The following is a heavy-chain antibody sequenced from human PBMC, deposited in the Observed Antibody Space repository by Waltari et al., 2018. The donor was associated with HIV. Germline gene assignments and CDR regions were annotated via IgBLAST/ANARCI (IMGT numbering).Heavy chain of an antibody. CDR2: INPNSGVT. J-gene: IGHJ6*02. CDR1: GYIFTGYY. D-gene: IGHD5-18*01. V-gene: IGHV1-2*02. Sequence: QVQLVQSGAEVKKPGASVKVSCKASGYIFTGYYLHWVRKAPGSGLEWMGWINPNSGVTNYAQKFRGRVTMTRDTSISTAYLEVSRLISDDTAVYYCVRDDEGRYIYGKNFGMDVWGQGTTVTVSS. CDR3: VRDDEGRYIYGKNFGMDV.